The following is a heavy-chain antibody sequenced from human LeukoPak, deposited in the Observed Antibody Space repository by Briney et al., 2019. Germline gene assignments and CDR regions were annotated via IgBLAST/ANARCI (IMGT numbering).Heavy chain of an antibody. V-gene: IGHV3-30-3*01. CDR2: ISYDGSNK. J-gene: IGHJ4*02. D-gene: IGHD2-15*01. Sequence: GRSLRLSCAASGFTFSIYAMHWVRQAPGKGLEWVAVISYDGSNKYHADSVKGRFTISRDNSKNTLYLQMNSLRAEDTAVYYCASRYCSGGSCYYWGQGTLVTVSS. CDR1: GFTFSIYA. CDR3: ASRYCSGGSCYY.